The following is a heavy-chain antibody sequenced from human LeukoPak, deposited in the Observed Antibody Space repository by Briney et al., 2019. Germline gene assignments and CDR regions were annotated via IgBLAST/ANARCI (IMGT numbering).Heavy chain of an antibody. CDR3: ATVSGYSYESNDAFDI. CDR2: IYSGGST. CDR1: GFTVSSNY. J-gene: IGHJ3*02. Sequence: GGSLRLSCAASGFTVSSNYMSWVRQAPGKGLEWVSVIYSGGSTYYADSVKGRFTISRHNSKNMLYLQMNSLRAEDTAVYYCATVSGYSYESNDAFDIWGQGTVVTVSS. V-gene: IGHV3-53*04. D-gene: IGHD5-18*01.